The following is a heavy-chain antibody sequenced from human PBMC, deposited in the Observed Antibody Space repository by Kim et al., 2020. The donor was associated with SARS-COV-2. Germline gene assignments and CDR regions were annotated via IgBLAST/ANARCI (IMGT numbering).Heavy chain of an antibody. CDR3: ARGITGVFGAVAGKGDWFDP. CDR1: GGSFSGYY. V-gene: IGHV4-34*01. CDR2: INHSGST. Sequence: SETLSLTCAVYGGSFSGYYWSWIRQPPGKGLEWIGEINHSGSTNYNPSLKSRVTISVDTSKNQFSLKLSSVTAADTAVYYCARGITGVFGAVAGKGDWFDPWGQGTLVTVSS. D-gene: IGHD3-3*01. J-gene: IGHJ5*02.